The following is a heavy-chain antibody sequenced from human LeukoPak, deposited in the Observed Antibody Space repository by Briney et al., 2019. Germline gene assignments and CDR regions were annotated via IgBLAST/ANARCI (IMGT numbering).Heavy chain of an antibody. CDR2: ISSSSSYT. D-gene: IGHD3-3*01. J-gene: IGHJ4*02. V-gene: IGHV3-11*05. CDR3: AKVGFSEMEWLLYSDH. CDR1: GFTFSDYY. Sequence: GGSLRLSCAASGFTFSDYYMSWIRQAPGKGLEWVSYISSSSSYTNYADSVKGRFTISRDNSKNTLYLQMNSLRAEDTAVYYCAKVGFSEMEWLLYSDHWGQGTLVTVSS.